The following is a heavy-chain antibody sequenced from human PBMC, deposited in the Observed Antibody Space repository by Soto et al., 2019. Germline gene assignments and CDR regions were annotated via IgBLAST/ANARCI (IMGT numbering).Heavy chain of an antibody. CDR2: ISWNSGSI. Sequence: LRLSCAASGFTFDDYAMHWVRQARVKGLEWVSGISWNSGSIGYADSVKGRFTISRDNAKKSLYLQMNSLRAEDTALYYGAKDRGVVIYDALDIWAQGTIVSVSS. CDR1: GFTFDDYA. J-gene: IGHJ3*02. D-gene: IGHD3-3*01. CDR3: AKDRGVVIYDALDI. V-gene: IGHV3-9*01.